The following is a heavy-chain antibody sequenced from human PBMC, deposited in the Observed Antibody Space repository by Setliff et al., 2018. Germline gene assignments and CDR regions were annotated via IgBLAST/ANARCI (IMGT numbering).Heavy chain of an antibody. CDR2: IYHNGNT. J-gene: IGHJ6*02. V-gene: IGHV4-59*01. D-gene: IGHD5-18*01. CDR1: GGSLSPYF. Sequence: PSETLSLTCTVSGGSLSPYFWSWIRRSPGKGLEWIGYIYHNGNTHSNPSLKTRVTMSVDTSKNQFALNLRSATAADSAVYYCARDRTAYSYGLDVWGQGTTVTVSS. CDR3: ARDRTAYSYGLDV.